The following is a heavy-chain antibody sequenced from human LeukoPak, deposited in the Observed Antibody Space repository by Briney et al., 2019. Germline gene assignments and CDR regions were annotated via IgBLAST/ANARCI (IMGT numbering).Heavy chain of an antibody. V-gene: IGHV1-3*01. CDR2: ISGGNGNT. CDR3: ARGSGTITMVRGVFYGMDV. CDR1: GYTLTNYP. D-gene: IGHD3-10*01. J-gene: IGHJ6*02. Sequence: ASVKVSCKASGYTLTNYPIHWVRQAPGQRLEWMGWISGGNGNTKYSQKFQGRVTITADESTSTAYMELSSLRSEDTAVYYCARGSGTITMVRGVFYGMDVWGQGTTVTVSS.